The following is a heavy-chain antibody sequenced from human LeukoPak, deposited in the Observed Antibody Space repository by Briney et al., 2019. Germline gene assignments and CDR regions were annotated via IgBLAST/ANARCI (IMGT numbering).Heavy chain of an antibody. CDR1: GFAFSSYG. V-gene: IGHV3-30*18. D-gene: IGHD6-19*01. Sequence: SGGSLRLSCAASGFAFSSYGMHWVRQSPGKGLEWVAVISYHGSNAYYADSVKGRFTISRDNSKNTLYLQMNSLRAEDTAVCYCAKDLGGSGWYLPGDYWGQGTLVTASS. CDR2: ISYHGSNA. CDR3: AKDLGGSGWYLPGDY. J-gene: IGHJ4*02.